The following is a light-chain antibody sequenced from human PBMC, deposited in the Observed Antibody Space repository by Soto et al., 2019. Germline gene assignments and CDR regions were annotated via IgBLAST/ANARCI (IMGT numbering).Light chain of an antibody. V-gene: IGLV2-14*01. Sequence: QSVLTQPATVSGSHGQSIPISCTGTSSDVGGYNYVSCYQQHPGKAPKLMIYDVSNRPSGVSNRFSGSKSGNTASLTISGLQAEDEADYYCSSYTSSSTYVFGTGTKVTVL. CDR3: SSYTSSSTYV. CDR1: SSDVGGYNY. CDR2: DVS. J-gene: IGLJ1*01.